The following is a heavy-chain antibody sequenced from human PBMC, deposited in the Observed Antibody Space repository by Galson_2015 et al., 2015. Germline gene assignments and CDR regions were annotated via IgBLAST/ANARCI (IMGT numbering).Heavy chain of an antibody. CDR2: ISYDGSNK. D-gene: IGHD6-13*01. J-gene: IGHJ1*01. Sequence: SLRLSCAASGFTFSSYGMHWVRQAPGKGLEWVAVISYDGSNKYYADSVKGRFTISRDNSKNTLYLQMNSLRAEDTAVYYCAKAQEGRIAAAARRGYFQHWGQGTLVTVSS. CDR1: GFTFSSYG. CDR3: AKAQEGRIAAAARRGYFQH. V-gene: IGHV3-30*18.